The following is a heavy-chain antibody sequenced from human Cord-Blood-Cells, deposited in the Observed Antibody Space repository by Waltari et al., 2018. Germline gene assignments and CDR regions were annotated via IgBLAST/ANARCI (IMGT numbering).Heavy chain of an antibody. CDR1: GFTVSSYD. V-gene: IGHV3-13*01. CDR2: IGPAGDT. J-gene: IGHJ4*02. Sequence: EVQLVESGGGLVQPGGSLRRSCAASGFTVSSYDMHWVRQATGKGLEWVSAIGPAGDTYYPGSVKGRFTISRENAKNSLYLQMNSLRAGDTAVYYCARGPFDYWGQGTLVTVSS. CDR3: ARGPFDY.